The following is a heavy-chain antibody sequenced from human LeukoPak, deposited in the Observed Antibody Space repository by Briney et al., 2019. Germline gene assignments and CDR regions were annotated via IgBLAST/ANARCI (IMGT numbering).Heavy chain of an antibody. CDR2: INHSGST. CDR3: ARGGRAAAGTRDY. D-gene: IGHD6-13*01. J-gene: IGHJ4*02. Sequence: PSETLSLTCAVYGGSFSGYYWSWIRQPPGKGLEWIGEINHSGSTNYNPSLKSRVTISVDTSKNQFSLKLSSVTAADTAVYYCARGGRAAAGTRDYWGQGTLVTVSS. V-gene: IGHV4-34*01. CDR1: GGSFSGYY.